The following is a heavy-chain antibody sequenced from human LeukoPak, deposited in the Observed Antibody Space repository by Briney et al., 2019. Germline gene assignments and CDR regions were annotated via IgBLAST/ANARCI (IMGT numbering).Heavy chain of an antibody. V-gene: IGHV3-23*01. CDR2: ISGGGYST. J-gene: IGHJ4*02. CDR3: AKPDNSWSFDY. D-gene: IGHD6-13*01. Sequence: GGSLRLSCAASGFTFSNYWMNWVRQAPGKGLEWVSAISGGGYSTYYADSVKGRFTISRDDSKNTMYLQMNSLRAEDTAVYYCAKPDNSWSFDYWGQGTLVTVSS. CDR1: GFTFSNYW.